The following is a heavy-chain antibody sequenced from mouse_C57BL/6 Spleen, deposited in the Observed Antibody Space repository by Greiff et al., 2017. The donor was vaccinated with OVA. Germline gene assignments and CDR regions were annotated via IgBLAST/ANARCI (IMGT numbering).Heavy chain of an antibody. D-gene: IGHD2-3*01. CDR1: GFTFSSYT. J-gene: IGHJ2*01. CDR2: ISGGGGNT. V-gene: IGHV5-9*01. CDR3: ARQGDGYYDFDY. Sequence: EVKLVESGGGLVKPGGSLKLSCAASGFTFSSYTMSWVRQTPEKRLEWVATISGGGGNTYYPDSVKGRFTISRDNAKNTLYLQMSSLRSEDTALYYCARQGDGYYDFDYWGQGTTLTVSS.